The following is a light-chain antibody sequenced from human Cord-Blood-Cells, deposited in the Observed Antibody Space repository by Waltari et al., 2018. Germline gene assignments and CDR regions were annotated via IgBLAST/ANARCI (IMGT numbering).Light chain of an antibody. CDR2: GNS. V-gene: IGLV1-40*01. J-gene: IGLJ2*01. CDR3: QSYDSSLSVV. CDR1: SSNIGAGYD. Sequence: QSVLTQPPSVSGAPGQRVTISCTGSSSNIGAGYDVHWYQQLPGTAPKLLIYGNSNRPSGVPDRLSGSKSGPSASRAITGLQAGDEADYYCQSYDSSLSVVFGGGTKLTVL.